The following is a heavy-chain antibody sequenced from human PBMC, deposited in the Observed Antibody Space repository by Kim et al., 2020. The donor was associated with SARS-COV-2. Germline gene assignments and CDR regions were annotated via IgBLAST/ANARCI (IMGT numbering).Heavy chain of an antibody. D-gene: IGHD1-1*01. V-gene: IGHV3-74*01. CDR1: GVSVTTYW. CDR2: LNNGGTSS. J-gene: IGHJ4*02. Sequence: GSLRLSCTASGVSVTTYWMHWVRQVPGKGLQWVSRLNNGGTSSTYADFVKGRFAISRDNLKATLYLRMTSLRAEDTAVYFCARGGVTGSLLDYWGQGTLVTVSS. CDR3: ARGGVTGSLLDY.